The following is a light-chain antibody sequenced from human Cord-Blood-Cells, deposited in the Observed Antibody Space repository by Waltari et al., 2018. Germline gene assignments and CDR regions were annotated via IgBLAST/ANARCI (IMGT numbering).Light chain of an antibody. CDR2: AAS. CDR3: QQSYSTPIT. Sequence: DIPMTQSPSSLAASVVDRVPITCRASQSISSYLNWYQQKPGKAPKLLIYAASSLQSGVPSRFSGSGSGTDFTLTISSLQPEDFATYYCQQSYSTPITFGQGTRLEIK. J-gene: IGKJ5*01. CDR1: QSISSY. V-gene: IGKV1-39*01.